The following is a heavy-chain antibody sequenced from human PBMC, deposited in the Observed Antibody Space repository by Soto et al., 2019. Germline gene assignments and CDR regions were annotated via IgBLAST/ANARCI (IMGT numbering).Heavy chain of an antibody. CDR1: GGSISSGGYY. D-gene: IGHD3-22*01. J-gene: IGHJ5*02. CDR2: IYYSGST. CDR3: ARAYYYDSSGYYDWFDP. Sequence: QVQLQESGPGLVKPSQTLSLTCTVSGGSISSGGYYWSWIRQHPGKGLEWIGYIYYSGSTYYNPSFKSRVTISVDTSKNQFSLKLSSVTAADTAVYYCARAYYYDSSGYYDWFDPWGPGTLVTVSS. V-gene: IGHV4-31*03.